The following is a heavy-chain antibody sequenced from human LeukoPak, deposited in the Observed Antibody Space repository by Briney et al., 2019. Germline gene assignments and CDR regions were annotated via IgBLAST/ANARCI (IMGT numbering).Heavy chain of an antibody. V-gene: IGHV3-11*01. CDR2: ISSSGSTI. Sequence: RGSLRLSCAASGFTFSDYYMSWIRQAPGKGLEWVSYISSSGSTIYYADSVKGRFTISRDNAKNSLYLQMNSLRAEDTAVYYCAREAEVDEAFDYWGQGTLVTVSS. J-gene: IGHJ4*02. D-gene: IGHD6-25*01. CDR3: AREAEVDEAFDY. CDR1: GFTFSDYY.